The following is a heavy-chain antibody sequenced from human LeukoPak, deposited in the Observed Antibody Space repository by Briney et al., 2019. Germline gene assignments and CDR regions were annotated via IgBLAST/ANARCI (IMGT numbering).Heavy chain of an antibody. CDR2: IKQDESEK. V-gene: IGHV3-7*01. J-gene: IGHJ4*02. Sequence: GGSLRLSCTASGFTFSSYWMSWVRQAPGKGLEWVANIKQDESEKFYVDSVKGRFTISRDNAMNSLYLQMNSLRAEDSALYYCARDMQGSRLYLVGSQNDWGQGSLVTVSS. CDR1: GFTFSSYW. D-gene: IGHD1-26*01. CDR3: ARDMQGSRLYLVGSQND.